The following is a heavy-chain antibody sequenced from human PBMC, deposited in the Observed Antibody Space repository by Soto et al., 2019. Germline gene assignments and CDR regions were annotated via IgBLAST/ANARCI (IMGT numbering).Heavy chain of an antibody. CDR2: ISAYNDNA. CDR3: ARDQRHPPYFYYGMDV. D-gene: IGHD3-9*01. J-gene: IGHJ6*02. V-gene: IGHV1-18*04. Sequence: ASVKVSCKASGYTFTSYGISWVRQAPGQGLEWMGWISAYNDNANYAQKLQGRVTMTTDTSTSTAYMELRSLRSDDTAVYYCARDQRHPPYFYYGMDVWGQGTTVTVSS. CDR1: GYTFTSYG.